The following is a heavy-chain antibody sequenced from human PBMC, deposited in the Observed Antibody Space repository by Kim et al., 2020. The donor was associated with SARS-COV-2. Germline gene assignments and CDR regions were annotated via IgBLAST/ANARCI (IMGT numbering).Heavy chain of an antibody. CDR1: GFRFRDHA. CDR2: IWFDGSER. CDR3: ARALVGEDVWENHLYLDV. D-gene: IGHD3-10*01. V-gene: IGHV3-33*01. J-gene: IGHJ6*04. Sequence: GGSLRLSCEVSGFRFRDHAMHWVRQAPGKGLEWMAVIWFDGSERYYTDSMRDRLTITRDNSKNTLHLEMSSLSAEDTAVYYCARALVGEDVWENHLYLDVWGKGTTVTVSS.